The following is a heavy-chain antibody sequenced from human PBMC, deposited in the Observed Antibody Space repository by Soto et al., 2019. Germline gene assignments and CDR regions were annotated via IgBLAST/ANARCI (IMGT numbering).Heavy chain of an antibody. J-gene: IGHJ6*02. CDR3: ARSGDYDFWSGYQYYYYGMDV. V-gene: IGHV1-18*01. Sequence: GASVKVSCKASGYTFTSYGISWVRQAPGQGLEWMGWINAYNGNTNYAQKLQGRVTMTTDTSTSTAYMELRSLRSDDTAVYYCARSGDYDFWSGYQYYYYGMDVWGQGTTVTVSS. D-gene: IGHD3-3*01. CDR1: GYTFTSYG. CDR2: INAYNGNT.